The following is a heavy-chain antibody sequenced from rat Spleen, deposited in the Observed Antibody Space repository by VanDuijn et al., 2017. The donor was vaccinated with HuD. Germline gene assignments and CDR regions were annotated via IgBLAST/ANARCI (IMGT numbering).Heavy chain of an antibody. Sequence: EVQLVESGGGLVQPGRSLTLSCAASGFTFSDYAMAWVRQAPKKGLEWVATITSGGSNTYYPDSVKGRFTISRDNAKSTLYLQMDSLRSEDTATYYCAKEGDYSYYFDYWGQGVMVTVSS. D-gene: IGHD1-1*01. J-gene: IGHJ2*01. CDR2: ITSGGSNT. V-gene: IGHV5-17*01. CDR3: AKEGDYSYYFDY. CDR1: GFTFSDYA.